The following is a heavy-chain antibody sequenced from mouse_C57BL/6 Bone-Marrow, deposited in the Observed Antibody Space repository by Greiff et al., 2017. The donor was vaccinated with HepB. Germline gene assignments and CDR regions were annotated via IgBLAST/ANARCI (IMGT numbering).Heavy chain of an antibody. J-gene: IGHJ1*03. D-gene: IGHD1-1*01. Sequence: EVKLMESGGGLVQPGGSLKLSCAASGFTFSDYYMYWVRQTPEKRLEWVAYISNGGGSTYYPDTVKGRFTISRDNAKNTLYLQMSRLKSEDTAMYYCAREYYNGSSYRYFDVWGTGTTVTVSS. CDR2: ISNGGGST. CDR1: GFTFSDYY. CDR3: AREYYNGSSYRYFDV. V-gene: IGHV5-12*01.